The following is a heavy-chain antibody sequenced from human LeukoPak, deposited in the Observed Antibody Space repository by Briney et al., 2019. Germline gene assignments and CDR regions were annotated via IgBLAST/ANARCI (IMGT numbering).Heavy chain of an antibody. J-gene: IGHJ6*02. CDR3: ARFHVLGYCSGGSCLRPYYYYGMDV. CDR2: TYYRSKWYN. D-gene: IGHD2-15*01. V-gene: IGHV6-1*01. Sequence: SQTLSLTCAISGDIVSSNSAAWNWIRQSPSRGLEWLGRTYYRSKWYNDYAVSVKSRITINPDTSKNQFSLQLNSVTPEDTAVYYCARFHVLGYCSGGSCLRPYYYYGMDVWGQGTTVTVSS. CDR1: GDIVSSNSAA.